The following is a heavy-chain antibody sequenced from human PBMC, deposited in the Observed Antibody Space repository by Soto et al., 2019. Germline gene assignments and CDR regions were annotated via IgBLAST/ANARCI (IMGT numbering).Heavy chain of an antibody. CDR3: AAHTEERWLLLRRARYYGMDV. J-gene: IGHJ6*02. CDR2: IIPIFGTA. Sequence: QVQLVQSGAEVKKPGSSVKVSCKASGGTFSSYAISWVRQAPGQGLEWMGGIIPIFGTANYAQKFQGRVTITADQSTSTAYMELSSLRSEDTAVYYCAAHTEERWLLLRRARYYGMDVWGQGTTVTVSS. V-gene: IGHV1-69*01. CDR1: GGTFSSYA. D-gene: IGHD3-22*01.